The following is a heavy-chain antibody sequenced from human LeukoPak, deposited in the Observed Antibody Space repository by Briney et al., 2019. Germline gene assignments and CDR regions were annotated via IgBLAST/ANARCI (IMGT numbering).Heavy chain of an antibody. CDR1: GGSISSGSYY. Sequence: PSETLSLTCTVSGGSISSGSYYWSWIRQPAGQGLEYIGRMYTSGSTNYNPSLKSRVTISVDTSKNQFSLKLSSVTAADTAVYYCARERGYCSSTSCYDPYYFDYWGQGTLVTVSS. D-gene: IGHD2-2*01. CDR3: ARERGYCSSTSCYDPYYFDY. J-gene: IGHJ4*02. CDR2: MYTSGST. V-gene: IGHV4-61*02.